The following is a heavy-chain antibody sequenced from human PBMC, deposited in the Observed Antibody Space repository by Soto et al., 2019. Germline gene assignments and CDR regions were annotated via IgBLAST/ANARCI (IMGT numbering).Heavy chain of an antibody. D-gene: IGHD3-10*01. Sequence: SETLSLTCAVSGGSISSSNWWCWVRQPPGKGLEWIGEIYHSGSTNYNPSLKSRVTISVDNSKNQFSLKLTSVTAADTAVYYCARFYGSGSYYGDNWFDPWGQGTLVTVSS. CDR3: ARFYGSGSYYGDNWFDP. V-gene: IGHV4-4*02. CDR2: IYHSGST. J-gene: IGHJ5*02. CDR1: GGSISSSNW.